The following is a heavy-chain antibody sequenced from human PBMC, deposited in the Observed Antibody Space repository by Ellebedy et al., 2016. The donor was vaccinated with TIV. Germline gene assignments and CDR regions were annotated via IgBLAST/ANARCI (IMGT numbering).Heavy chain of an antibody. Sequence: AASVKVSCKASGGTFSSYAISWVRQAPGQGLEWMGGIIPIFGTANYAQKFQGRVTITADESTSTAYMELSSLRSEDTAVYYCARVYSRAFERGYFDLWGRGTLVTVSS. CDR3: ARVYSRAFERGYFDL. V-gene: IGHV1-69*13. CDR1: GGTFSSYA. J-gene: IGHJ2*01. CDR2: IIPIFGTA. D-gene: IGHD6-13*01.